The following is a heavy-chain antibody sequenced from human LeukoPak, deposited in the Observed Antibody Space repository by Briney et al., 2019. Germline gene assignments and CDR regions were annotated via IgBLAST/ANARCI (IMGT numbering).Heavy chain of an antibody. Sequence: ASVKVSCKASGYTFTGYYMHWVRQAPGQGLEWMGRINPNSGGTNYAQKFQGRVTMTRDTSISTAYMELSRLRSDDTAVYYCARDRHYDFWSGDSISDAFDYWGQGTPVTVSS. CDR1: GYTFTGYY. D-gene: IGHD3-3*01. V-gene: IGHV1-2*06. J-gene: IGHJ4*02. CDR3: ARDRHYDFWSGDSISDAFDY. CDR2: INPNSGGT.